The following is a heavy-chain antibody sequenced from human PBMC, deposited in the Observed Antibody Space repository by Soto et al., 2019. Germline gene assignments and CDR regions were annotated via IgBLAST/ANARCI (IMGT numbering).Heavy chain of an antibody. CDR2: ITSGGRT. CDR3: AKDLRRDGVWGFDY. V-gene: IGHV3-23*01. Sequence: EVQLLESGGGLVQPGGSLRLSCAASGFTFSSYTMHWVRQAPGKGLEWVSGITSGGRTYYADSVGGRFTISRDDSKNTLSPQRISLRAEDTAIYYCAKDLRRDGVWGFDYWGQGTLVTVSS. D-gene: IGHD4-17*01. J-gene: IGHJ4*02. CDR1: GFTFSSYT.